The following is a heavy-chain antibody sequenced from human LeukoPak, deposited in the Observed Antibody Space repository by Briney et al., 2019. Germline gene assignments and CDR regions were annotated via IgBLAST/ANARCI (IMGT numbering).Heavy chain of an antibody. D-gene: IGHD6-13*01. Sequence: PSQTLSLTCTVSGGSISSGGYYWRWGRQPPGKGLEWIGEIYHSGSTNYNPSLKSRVNISVDKSKNQFSLKLSSVTAADTAVYYCARDIPSSRGQFDYWGQGTLVTVSS. J-gene: IGHJ4*02. V-gene: IGHV4-30-2*01. CDR3: ARDIPSSRGQFDY. CDR1: GGSISSGGYY. CDR2: IYHSGST.